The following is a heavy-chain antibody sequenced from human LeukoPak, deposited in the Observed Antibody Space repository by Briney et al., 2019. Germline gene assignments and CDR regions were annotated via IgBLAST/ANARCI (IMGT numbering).Heavy chain of an antibody. D-gene: IGHD5-18*01. Sequence: SVKVSRKASGGTFSSYAISWVRQAPGQGLEWMGRIIPIFGTANYAQKFQGRVTITTDESTSTAYMELSSLRSEDTAVYYCARDGYSYDGWFDPWGQGTLVTVSS. J-gene: IGHJ5*02. CDR3: ARDGYSYDGWFDP. V-gene: IGHV1-69*05. CDR2: IIPIFGTA. CDR1: GGTFSSYA.